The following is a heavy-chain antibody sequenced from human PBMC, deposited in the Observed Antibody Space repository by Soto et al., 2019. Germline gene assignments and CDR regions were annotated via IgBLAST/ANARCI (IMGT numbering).Heavy chain of an antibody. CDR1: GGSISGYY. Sequence: SETLSLTCTVSGGSISGYYWSWIRQPPGKGLEWIGYIYYSGSTNYNPSLKSRVTISVDTSKNQLSLKLSSVTAADTAVYYCARSEWASRYYFDYWGQGTLVTV. J-gene: IGHJ4*02. CDR2: IYYSGST. V-gene: IGHV4-59*08. D-gene: IGHD1-26*01. CDR3: ARSEWASRYYFDY.